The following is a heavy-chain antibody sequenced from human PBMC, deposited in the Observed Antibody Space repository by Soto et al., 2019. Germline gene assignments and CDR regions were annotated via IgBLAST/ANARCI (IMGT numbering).Heavy chain of an antibody. J-gene: IGHJ6*02. CDR1: GGTFDNSA. Sequence: QVQLEQSGAEVKKPGSSVKVSCKASGGTFDNSAISWVRQAPGQGLEWMGGIMPIFRTPDYAQNFQGRVTITADESTSSVDMEFSGLRSDDTAVYYWARDKDRLQLGGNYYYILDVWGQGTTVTVSS. D-gene: IGHD5-12*01. V-gene: IGHV1-69*12. CDR2: IMPIFRTP. CDR3: ARDKDRLQLGGNYYYILDV.